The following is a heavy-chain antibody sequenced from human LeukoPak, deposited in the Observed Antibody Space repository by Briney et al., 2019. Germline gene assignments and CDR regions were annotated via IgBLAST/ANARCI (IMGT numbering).Heavy chain of an antibody. CDR3: ATEGYYGSGSPPSLSFDY. J-gene: IGHJ4*02. Sequence: GGSLRLSCAASGFTFRNYVIHWVRQAPGKGLEWVAVTSSDLNVKLYADSVKGRFTISSDNSRSTLYLQMNSLRPEDTPIYYCATEGYYGSGSPPSLSFDYWGQGTLVTVSS. V-gene: IGHV3-30-3*01. CDR2: TSSDLNVK. CDR1: GFTFRNYV. D-gene: IGHD3-10*01.